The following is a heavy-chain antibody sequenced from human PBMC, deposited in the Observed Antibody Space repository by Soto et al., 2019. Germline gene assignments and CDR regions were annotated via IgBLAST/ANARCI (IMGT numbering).Heavy chain of an antibody. V-gene: IGHV1-69*01. J-gene: IGHJ4*02. CDR3: ASGTYYDYVWGSYRPFDY. CDR2: IIPIFGTA. Sequence: QVQLVQSGAEVKKPGSSVKVSCKASGGTFSSHAISWVRQAPGQGLEWMGGIIPIFGTANYAQKFQGRVTITADESTSTAYMELSSLRSEDTAVYYCASGTYYDYVWGSYRPFDYWGQGTLVTVSS. CDR1: GGTFSSHA. D-gene: IGHD3-16*02.